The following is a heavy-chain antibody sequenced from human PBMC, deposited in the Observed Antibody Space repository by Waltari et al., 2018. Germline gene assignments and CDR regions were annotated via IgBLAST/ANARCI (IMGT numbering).Heavy chain of an antibody. Sequence: EVQLVESEGGLVKPGGSLRLSCAAFGFTFSDYWMTWVRQAPGKGLEWVANIKKDGGEKYYVDSVKGRFTVSRDNAKNSLYLQMSSLRAEDTAVYYCARDRGYCGGDCYKNLDSWGQGTLVAVSS. D-gene: IGHD2-21*01. J-gene: IGHJ4*02. V-gene: IGHV3-7*01. CDR1: GFTFSDYW. CDR2: IKKDGGEK. CDR3: ARDRGYCGGDCYKNLDS.